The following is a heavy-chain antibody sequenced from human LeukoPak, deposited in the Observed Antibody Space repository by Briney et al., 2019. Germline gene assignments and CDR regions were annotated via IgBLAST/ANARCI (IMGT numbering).Heavy chain of an antibody. D-gene: IGHD7-27*01. CDR2: INPNSGGT. CDR3: ARDRGELGDEGWFDP. V-gene: IGHV1-2*06. CDR1: GSTFTGYY. Sequence: ASVKVSCKASGSTFTGYYMYWVRQAPGQGLEWIGRINPNSGGTNYAQKFQGRVTMTRDTSISTAYMELSRLRSDDTAVYYCARDRGELGDEGWFDPWGQGTLVTVSS. J-gene: IGHJ5*02.